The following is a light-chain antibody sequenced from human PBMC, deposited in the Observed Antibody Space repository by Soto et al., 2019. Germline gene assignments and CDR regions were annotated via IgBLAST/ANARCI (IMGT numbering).Light chain of an antibody. CDR3: GTWDGSLSAGV. Sequence: QSDLTQPPSVSAAPGQKVTISCSGSTSNIENNYVSWYQQLPGAAPKLLIYDNTERPSGIPDRFSGSKSGTSATLGITGLQPGDEGNYYCGTWDGSLSAGVFGGGTKLTVL. CDR2: DNT. V-gene: IGLV1-51*01. J-gene: IGLJ2*01. CDR1: TSNIENNY.